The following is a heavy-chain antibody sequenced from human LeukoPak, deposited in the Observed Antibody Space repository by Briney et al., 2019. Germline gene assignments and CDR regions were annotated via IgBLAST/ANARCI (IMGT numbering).Heavy chain of an antibody. D-gene: IGHD2-8*01. J-gene: IGHJ6*04. CDR3: AKDRCSNGIGCYYYCMEV. Sequence: PGGSLRLSCAASAFTFSSYGMHWVRQAPGKGLEWVAYIQYDRTNEQYAHSVKGRFRISRDNSNNILYLQMNSLRTEDTAVYYCAKDRCSNGIGCYYYCMEVWGKGTTVTISS. CDR2: IQYDRTNE. CDR1: AFTFSSYG. V-gene: IGHV3-30*02.